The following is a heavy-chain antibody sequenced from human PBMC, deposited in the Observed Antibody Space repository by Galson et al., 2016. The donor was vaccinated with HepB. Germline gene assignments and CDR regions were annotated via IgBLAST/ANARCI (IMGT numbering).Heavy chain of an antibody. Sequence: SLRLSCAASGFSFSDHYMSWIRQAPGKGLESIAYISSSGTVLYYAASAQGRFTISRDNAKKSLYLQMNSLRADDTGVNCCARDPDTSSKVDVWGHGTTVTVSS. V-gene: IGHV3-11*01. D-gene: IGHD5-18*01. CDR1: GFSFSDHY. CDR2: ISSSGTVL. CDR3: ARDPDTSSKVDV. J-gene: IGHJ6*02.